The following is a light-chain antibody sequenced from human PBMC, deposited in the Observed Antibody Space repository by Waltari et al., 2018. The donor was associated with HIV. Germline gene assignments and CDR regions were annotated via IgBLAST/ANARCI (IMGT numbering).Light chain of an antibody. CDR2: AGS. CDR1: EGIGSD. J-gene: IGKJ4*01. V-gene: IGKV1-17*01. Sequence: TQSPSTLSASVGDRVTIICRASEGIGSDLAWFQQKGGKAPKRLIFAGSTLQTGVPLRFSGSGSGTQFTLTISSLQPEDFATYFCQQHNSFPITFGGGTKV. CDR3: QQHNSFPIT.